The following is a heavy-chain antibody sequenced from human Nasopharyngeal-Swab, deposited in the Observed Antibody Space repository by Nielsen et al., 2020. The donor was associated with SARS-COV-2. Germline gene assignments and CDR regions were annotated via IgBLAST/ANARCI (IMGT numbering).Heavy chain of an antibody. CDR3: ARDGYSYDDAFDI. CDR1: GFTVNSTF. V-gene: IGHV3-66*03. Sequence: GESLKISCAASGFTVNSTFMTWVRQAPGKGLEWVSLIYSSGGTHYADSVKGRFTISRDNSNNTLYLQMNSLRPDDTAVYYCARDGYSYDDAFDIWGQGTLVTVSS. CDR2: IYSSGGT. D-gene: IGHD5-18*01. J-gene: IGHJ3*02.